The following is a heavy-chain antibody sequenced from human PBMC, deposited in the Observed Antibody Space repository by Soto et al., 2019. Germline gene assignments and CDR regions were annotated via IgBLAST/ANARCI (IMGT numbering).Heavy chain of an antibody. CDR3: ARDREGIAAAGAESLLDY. D-gene: IGHD6-13*01. Sequence: VQLVQSGAEVKKPGASVKVSCKASGYTFTSYGISWVRQAPGQGLEWMGWISADNGNTNYAQKRQGRVTMTTDTSTSTAYMELRSLRSDDTAVYYCARDREGIAAAGAESLLDYCGQGTLFTVSA. V-gene: IGHV1-18*01. CDR2: ISADNGNT. CDR1: GYTFTSYG. J-gene: IGHJ4*02.